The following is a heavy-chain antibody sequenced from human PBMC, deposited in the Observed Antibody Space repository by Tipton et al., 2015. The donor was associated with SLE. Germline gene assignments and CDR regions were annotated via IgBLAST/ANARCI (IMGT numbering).Heavy chain of an antibody. CDR2: IYTSGST. Sequence: TLSLTCTVSGGSISSGSYYWSWIRQPAGKGLEWIWRIYTSGSTNYNPSLKRRVTISVDTSKNQFSLKLSSVTAADTAVYYCAREGREMATIGNWGQGTMVTVSS. J-gene: IGHJ3*01. CDR1: GGSISSGSYY. V-gene: IGHV4-61*02. CDR3: AREGREMATIGN. D-gene: IGHD5-24*01.